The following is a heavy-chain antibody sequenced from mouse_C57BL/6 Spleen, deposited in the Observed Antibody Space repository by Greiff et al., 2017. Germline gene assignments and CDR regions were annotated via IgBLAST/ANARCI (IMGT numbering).Heavy chain of an antibody. CDR2: IYPGSGST. CDR3: ARTYYYGSSYERYFDV. V-gene: IGHV1-55*01. Sequence: QVQLQQPGAELVKPGASVKMSCKASGYTFTSYWITWVKQRPGQGLEWIGDIYPGSGSTNYNEKFKSKATLTVDTSSGTAYMQLSSLTSEDSAVYYCARTYYYGSSYERYFDVWGAGTTVTVSS. D-gene: IGHD1-1*01. CDR1: GYTFTSYW. J-gene: IGHJ1*01.